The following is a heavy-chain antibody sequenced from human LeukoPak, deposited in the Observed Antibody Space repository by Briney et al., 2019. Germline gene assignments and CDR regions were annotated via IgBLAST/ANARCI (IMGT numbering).Heavy chain of an antibody. CDR2: IYYSVST. D-gene: IGHD2-2*01. J-gene: IGHJ4*02. Sequence: PSETLSLTCTVSGGSISSSSYYWGWIRQPPGKGLEWIGSIYYSVSTYYNPSLKSRVTISVNTSKNQFSLKLSSVTAADTAVYYCASDPKPAAIGFDYWGQGTLVTVSS. V-gene: IGHV4-39*01. CDR1: GGSISSSSYY. CDR3: ASDPKPAAIGFDY.